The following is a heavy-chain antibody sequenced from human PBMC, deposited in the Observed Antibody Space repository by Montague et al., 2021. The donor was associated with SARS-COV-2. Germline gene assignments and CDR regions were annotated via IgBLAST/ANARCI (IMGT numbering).Heavy chain of an antibody. CDR3: ALPQELGFDY. Sequence: SVRLSCAASGFTFDDYAMHWVRQAPGKGLEWVSGISWNSGSIGYADSVKGRFTISRDNAKNSPYLQMNSLRAEDTALYYCALPQELGFDYWGQGTLVTVSS. CDR1: GFTFDDYA. D-gene: IGHD7-27*01. V-gene: IGHV3-9*01. CDR2: ISWNSGSI. J-gene: IGHJ4*02.